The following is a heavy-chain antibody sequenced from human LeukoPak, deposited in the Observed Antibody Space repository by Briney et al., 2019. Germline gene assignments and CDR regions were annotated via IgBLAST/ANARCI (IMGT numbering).Heavy chain of an antibody. CDR1: GGSISSGGYS. CDR2: IYHSGST. Sequence: PSETLSLTCAVSGGSISSGGYSWSWIRQPPGKGLEWIGYIYHSGSTYYSPSFQGHVTISADKSISTAYLQWSSLKASDTAMYYCARHMYYDLTFDYWGQGTLVTVSS. D-gene: IGHD3-16*01. V-gene: IGHV4-30-2*01. J-gene: IGHJ4*02. CDR3: ARHMYYDLTFDY.